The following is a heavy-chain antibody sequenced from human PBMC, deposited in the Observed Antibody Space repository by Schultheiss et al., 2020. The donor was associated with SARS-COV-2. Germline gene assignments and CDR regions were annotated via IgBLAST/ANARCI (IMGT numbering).Heavy chain of an antibody. Sequence: ASVKVSCKASGYTFTGYYMHWVRQAPGQGLEWMGGISAYNGNTNYAQKFQGRVTMTRDTSTSTAYMELRSLRSDDTAVYYCASSVLDRNWFDPWGQGTLVTVSS. J-gene: IGHJ5*02. CDR1: GYTFTGYY. CDR3: ASSVLDRNWFDP. D-gene: IGHD5/OR15-5a*01. V-gene: IGHV1-18*04. CDR2: ISAYNGNT.